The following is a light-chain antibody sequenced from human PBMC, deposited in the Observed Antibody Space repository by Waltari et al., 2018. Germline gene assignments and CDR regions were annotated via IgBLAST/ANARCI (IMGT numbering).Light chain of an antibody. V-gene: IGKV3-20*01. J-gene: IGKJ1*01. CDR3: QKYGTRPAT. Sequence: EIVLPQSPASLSLSPGDRGPLSCRASQSVGRTLAWYHQRTGQAPRLLIYDASSRATGIPDRFSVSGSVTDFSLTISRLETEDFAVYYCQKYGTRPATFGQGTKVEVK. CDR2: DAS. CDR1: QSVGRT.